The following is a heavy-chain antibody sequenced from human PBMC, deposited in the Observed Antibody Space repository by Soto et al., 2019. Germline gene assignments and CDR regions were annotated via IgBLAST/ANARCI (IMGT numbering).Heavy chain of an antibody. CDR3: AKETRREYSSFLPSYYYYYGMDV. V-gene: IGHV3-30*18. D-gene: IGHD6-6*01. CDR2: ISYDGSNK. Sequence: QVQLVESGGGVVQPGRSLRLSCAASGFTFSSYGMHWVRQAPGKGLEWVAVISYDGSNKYYADSVKGRFTISRDNSKNTLYLQMNSLRAEDTAVYYCAKETRREYSSFLPSYYYYYGMDVWGQGTTVTVSS. CDR1: GFTFSSYG. J-gene: IGHJ6*02.